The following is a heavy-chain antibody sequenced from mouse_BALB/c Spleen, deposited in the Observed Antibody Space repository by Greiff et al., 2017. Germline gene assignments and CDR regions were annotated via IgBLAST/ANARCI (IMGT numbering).Heavy chain of an antibody. D-gene: IGHD1-1*01. CDR3: ARALNYGSSYAMDY. Sequence: QVQLQQSGAELVKPGASVKLSCTASGFNIKDTYMHWVKQRPGQGLEWIGRIYPGDGDTNYNGKFKGKATLTADKSSSTAYMQLSSLTSVDSAVYFCARALNYGSSYAMDYWGQGTSVTVSS. J-gene: IGHJ4*01. CDR1: GFNIKDTY. V-gene: IGHV1-80*01. CDR2: IYPGDGDT.